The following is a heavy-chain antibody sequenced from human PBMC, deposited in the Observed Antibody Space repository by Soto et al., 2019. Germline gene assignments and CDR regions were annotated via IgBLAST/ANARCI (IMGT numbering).Heavy chain of an antibody. CDR1: GFTFSTYG. CDR2: IWYDASNK. CDR3: ARDAAGMDV. Sequence: GESLKISCVASGFTFSTYGMHWVRQAPGKGLEWVAVIWYDASNKYYADSVKGRFTISRDKSKNTVYVQMNSLRAEDTAVYYCARDAAGMDVWGKGTTVTVSS. J-gene: IGHJ6*04. V-gene: IGHV3-33*01.